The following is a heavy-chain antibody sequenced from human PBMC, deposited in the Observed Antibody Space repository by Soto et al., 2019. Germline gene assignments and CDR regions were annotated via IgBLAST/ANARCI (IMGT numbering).Heavy chain of an antibody. CDR2: INHSGST. J-gene: IGHJ4*02. CDR3: ARSKDARPFDY. CDR1: GGSFSGYY. V-gene: IGHV4-34*01. D-gene: IGHD6-6*01. Sequence: SETLSLTCAVYGGSFSGYYWSWIRQPPGKGLEWIGEINHSGSTNYNPSLKSRVTISVDTSKNQFSLKLSSVTAADTAVYYCARSKDARPFDYWGQGTLVTVSS.